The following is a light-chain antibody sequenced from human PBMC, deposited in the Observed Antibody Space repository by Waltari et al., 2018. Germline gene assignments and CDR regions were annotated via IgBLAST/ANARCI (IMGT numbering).Light chain of an antibody. CDR1: SLRSYY. J-gene: IGLJ2*01. CDR3: HSRDASGVGGS. CDR2: DKD. V-gene: IGLV3-19*01. Sequence: SSELTQDPAVSVAMGQTVRITCQGDSLRSYYASWYKQRPGQDPILVIYDKDNRTSGVPYRFSGSSSHNTASLTITGAQAEDEASYYCHSRDASGVGGSFGGGTKLTVL.